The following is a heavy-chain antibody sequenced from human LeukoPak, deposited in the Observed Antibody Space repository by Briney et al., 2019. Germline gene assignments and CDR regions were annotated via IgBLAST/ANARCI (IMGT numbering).Heavy chain of an antibody. CDR3: ARLSRSRKHGSTSGVEY. D-gene: IGHD3-10*01. J-gene: IGHJ4*02. Sequence: HGESLKISCKGSGYSFSNYWIAWVRQMPRKGLEWMWIIFSGDSETSYSPSFRSRVIISAHGSVNTPHLPWNSLNAADTPMFYCARLSRSRKHGSTSGVEYWGQGTLVSVSS. CDR1: GYSFSNYW. V-gene: IGHV5-51*01. CDR2: IFSGDSET.